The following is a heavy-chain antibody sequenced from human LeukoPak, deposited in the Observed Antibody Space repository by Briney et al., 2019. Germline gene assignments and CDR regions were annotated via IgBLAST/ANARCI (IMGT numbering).Heavy chain of an antibody. Sequence: GESLKISCQASGYIFATYWIAWVRQLPGKGLEYMGSIFPGDSDTKYSASFQGHVIISADKFTSTAYLQWSSLNDSDTAMYYCARLGYTNSPGDFWGQGTLVTVSS. CDR3: ARLGYTNSPGDF. V-gene: IGHV5-51*01. J-gene: IGHJ4*02. CDR2: IFPGDSDT. CDR1: GYIFATYW. D-gene: IGHD5-12*01.